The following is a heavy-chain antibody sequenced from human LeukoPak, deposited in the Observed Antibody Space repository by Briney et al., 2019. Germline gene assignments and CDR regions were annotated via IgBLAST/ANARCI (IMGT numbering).Heavy chain of an antibody. CDR2: FDPEDGET. CDR1: GYTLTELS. D-gene: IGHD3-10*01. Sequence: ASVKVSCKVSGYTLTELSMHWVRQAPGKGLEWMGGFDPEDGETIYAQKFQGRVTMTEDTSTDTAYMELSSPRSEDTAVYYCATGGVLLWFGELLSPFDYWGQGTLVTVSS. CDR3: ATGGVLLWFGELLSPFDY. J-gene: IGHJ4*02. V-gene: IGHV1-24*01.